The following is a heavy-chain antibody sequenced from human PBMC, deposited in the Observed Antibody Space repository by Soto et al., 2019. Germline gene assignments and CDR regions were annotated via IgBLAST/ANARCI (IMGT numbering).Heavy chain of an antibody. CDR2: ISSNGGST. Sequence: PGGSLRLSCAASGFTFSSYAMHWVRQAPGKGLEYVSAISSNGGSTYYANSVKGRFTISRDNSKNTLYLQMGSLRAEDMAVYYCARYLRAYAGYYDSSGYPGEGAFDIWGQGTMVTVSS. CDR1: GFTFSSYA. J-gene: IGHJ3*02. CDR3: ARYLRAYAGYYDSSGYPGEGAFDI. V-gene: IGHV3-64*01. D-gene: IGHD3-22*01.